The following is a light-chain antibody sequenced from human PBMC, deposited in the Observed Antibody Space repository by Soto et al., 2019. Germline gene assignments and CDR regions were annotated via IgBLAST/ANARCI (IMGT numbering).Light chain of an antibody. CDR3: SSYTTSTSFIL. V-gene: IGLV2-14*01. Sequence: QSVLTQPASVAGSPGQSITISCTGTISDIGNYDFVSWYQQVPGTAPKAMIYEVSSRPSGVSNRFSGSKSGNTASLTIAGLQAEDESYYDCSSYTTSTSFILFGGGTKVTVL. CDR1: ISDIGNYDF. J-gene: IGLJ2*01. CDR2: EVS.